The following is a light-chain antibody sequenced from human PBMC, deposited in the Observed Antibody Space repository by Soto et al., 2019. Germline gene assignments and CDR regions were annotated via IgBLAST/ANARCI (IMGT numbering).Light chain of an antibody. CDR1: SGSIASNY. CDR2: EDN. CDR3: QSYDSSNAV. V-gene: IGLV6-57*04. Sequence: NFMLTQSHSVSESPGKTVTISCTRSSGSIASNYVQWYQQRPGSAPTTVIYEDNQRLSGVPDRFSGSIDSSSNSASLTISGLKTEDEADYYCQSYDSSNAVFGGGTQLTVL. J-gene: IGLJ7*01.